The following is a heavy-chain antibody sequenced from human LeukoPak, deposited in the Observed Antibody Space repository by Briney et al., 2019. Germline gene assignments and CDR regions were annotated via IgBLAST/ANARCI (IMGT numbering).Heavy chain of an antibody. D-gene: IGHD3-22*01. Sequence: PGGSLRLSCSASGFTFSSYAMHWVRQAPGEGLEYISAISSNGGSTYYANSVKGRFTISRDNSKNTLYLQMASLRAEDMAVYYCARDGISRGYYDSSGYPDYWGQGTLVTVSS. CDR2: ISSNGGST. J-gene: IGHJ4*02. CDR1: GFTFSSYA. CDR3: ARDGISRGYYDSSGYPDY. V-gene: IGHV3-64*01.